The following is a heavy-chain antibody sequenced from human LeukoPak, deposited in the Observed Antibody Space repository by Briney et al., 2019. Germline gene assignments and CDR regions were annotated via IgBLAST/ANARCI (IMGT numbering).Heavy chain of an antibody. CDR3: ARHTPTQAASWWLDP. CDR1: GGSISSSSYY. Sequence: PSETLSLTCTVSGGSISSSSYYWGWIRQPPGKGLEWIGSIYYSGSTYYNPSLKSRVTISVDTSKNQFSLKLSSVTAADTAVYYCARHTPTQAASWWLDPWGQGTLVTVSS. D-gene: IGHD2-15*01. J-gene: IGHJ5*02. V-gene: IGHV4-39*01. CDR2: IYYSGST.